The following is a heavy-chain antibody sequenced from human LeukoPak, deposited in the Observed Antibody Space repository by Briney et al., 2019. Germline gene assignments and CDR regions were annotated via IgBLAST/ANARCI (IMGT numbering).Heavy chain of an antibody. J-gene: IGHJ4*02. D-gene: IGHD3-22*01. CDR2: INPNSGGT. V-gene: IGHV1-2*02. CDR3: AREGGGYYDSSGLDY. CDR1: GYTFTGYY. Sequence: GASVKVSCKASGYTFTGYYMHWVRQAPGQGLEWMGWINPNSGGTNYAQKFQGRVTMTRDTSISTAYMELSRLRSDDTAVYYCAREGGGYYDSSGLDYWGQGTLVTVSS.